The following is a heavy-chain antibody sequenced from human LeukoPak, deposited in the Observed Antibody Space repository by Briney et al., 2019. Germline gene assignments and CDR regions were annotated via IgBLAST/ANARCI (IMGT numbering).Heavy chain of an antibody. CDR2: ISSSSSYI. Sequence: PGGSLRLSCAASGFTFSSYAMSWVRQAPGKGLEWVSSISSSSSYIYYADSVKGRFTISRDNAKNSLYLQMNSLRAEDTAVYYCARDYDDFWSGSDAFDIWGQGTMVTVSS. V-gene: IGHV3-21*01. J-gene: IGHJ3*02. CDR1: GFTFSSYA. D-gene: IGHD3-3*01. CDR3: ARDYDDFWSGSDAFDI.